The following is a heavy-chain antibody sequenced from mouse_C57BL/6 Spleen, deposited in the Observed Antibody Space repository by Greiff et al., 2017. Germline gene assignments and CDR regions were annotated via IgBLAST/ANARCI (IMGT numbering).Heavy chain of an antibody. Sequence: VQLQQSGAELVRPGASVKLSCTASGFNIKDDYMHWVKQRPEPGLEWIGWIDPENGDTEYASKFQGKATITADTSSNTAYLQLSSLTSEDTAVYYCTTGGLSSWGQGTSVTVSS. CDR3: TTGGLSS. J-gene: IGHJ4*01. CDR2: IDPENGDT. CDR1: GFNIKDDY. V-gene: IGHV14-4*01. D-gene: IGHD3-1*01.